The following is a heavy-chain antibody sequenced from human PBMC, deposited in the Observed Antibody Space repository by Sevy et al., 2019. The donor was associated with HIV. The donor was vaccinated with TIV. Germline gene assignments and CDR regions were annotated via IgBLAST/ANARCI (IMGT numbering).Heavy chain of an antibody. CDR2: IKQDGSDK. V-gene: IGHV3-7*01. CDR3: ARGVTTVTPFDY. CDR1: GFTFTRYA. J-gene: IGHJ4*02. Sequence: GGSLRLSCEASGFTFTRYAFHWVRQAPGKGLEWVANIKQDGSDKHYVDSVKGRFTISRDNAKNSLYLQMNSLRAGDTAVYYCARGVTTVTPFDYWGQGTLVTVSS. D-gene: IGHD4-17*01.